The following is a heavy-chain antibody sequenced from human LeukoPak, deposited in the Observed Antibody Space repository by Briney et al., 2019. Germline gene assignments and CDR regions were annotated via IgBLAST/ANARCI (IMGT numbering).Heavy chain of an antibody. CDR3: AAHSSSWYRRKGDAFDI. J-gene: IGHJ3*02. Sequence: PSETLSLTCAVYGGSFSGYYWSWIRQPPGKGLEWIGEINHSGSTNYNPSLKSRVTISVDTSKNQFSLKLSSVTAADTAVYYCAAHSSSWYRRKGDAFDIWGQGTMVTVSP. V-gene: IGHV4-34*01. CDR1: GGSFSGYY. CDR2: INHSGST. D-gene: IGHD6-13*01.